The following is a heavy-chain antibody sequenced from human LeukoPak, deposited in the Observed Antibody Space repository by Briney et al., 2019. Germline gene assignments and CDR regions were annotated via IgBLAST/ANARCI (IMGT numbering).Heavy chain of an antibody. CDR2: INHSGST. CDR1: GGSFSGYY. CDR3: ARRVLRYFDWLLRGPYNWFDP. Sequence: PSETLSLTCAVYGGSFSGYYWSWIRQPPGKGLEWIGEINHSGSTNYNPSLKSRVTISVDTSKNQFSLKLSSVTAADTAVYYCARRVLRYFDWLLRGPYNWFDPWGQGTLVTVSS. D-gene: IGHD3-9*01. J-gene: IGHJ5*02. V-gene: IGHV4-34*01.